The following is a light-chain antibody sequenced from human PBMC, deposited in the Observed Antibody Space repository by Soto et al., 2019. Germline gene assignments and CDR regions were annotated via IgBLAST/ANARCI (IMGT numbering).Light chain of an antibody. CDR1: SSDVGGYNY. CDR2: EVY. V-gene: IGLV2-8*01. J-gene: IGLJ2*01. Sequence: SALTQPPSASGSPGQSVTIACTGTSSDVGGYNYVSWYQQHPGKAPKLMIYEVYNRPSGVPDRFSGSKSGNTASLTVSGLQAEDEADYYCSSYAANNNLLFGGGTKVTVL. CDR3: SSYAANNNLL.